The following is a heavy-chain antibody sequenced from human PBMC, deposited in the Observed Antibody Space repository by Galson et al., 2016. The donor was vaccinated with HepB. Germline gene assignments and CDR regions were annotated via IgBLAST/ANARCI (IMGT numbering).Heavy chain of an antibody. V-gene: IGHV1-69*01. Sequence: SCKASGDSFNTYAFSWVRQAPGEGLEWMGGIIPIFVTTSYAQKFQGRVTITADESTSTVYMELSSLKSEDTAVYYCARWQKFSSSWYQAYYYYYYGMDVWGQGTTGTVS. CDR1: GDSFNTYA. CDR3: ARWQKFSSSWYQAYYYYYYGMDV. J-gene: IGHJ6*02. D-gene: IGHD6-13*01. CDR2: IIPIFVTT.